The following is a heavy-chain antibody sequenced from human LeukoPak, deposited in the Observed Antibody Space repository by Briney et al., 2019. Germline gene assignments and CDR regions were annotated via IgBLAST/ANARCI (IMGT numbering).Heavy chain of an antibody. CDR1: GYTFTGYY. V-gene: IGHV1-2*02. CDR2: VGPKKGDT. D-gene: IGHD1-26*01. CDR3: ARVTSYTDSAAHFPYYFDY. Sequence: ASVKVSCKASGYTFTGYYIHWLRQAAGQGLEWMGYVGPKKGDTNYAQRFQGRVTMSTDTSINTVYMDLSGLSSDDAAIYYCARVTSYTDSAAHFPYYFDYWGQGTLVTVSS. J-gene: IGHJ4*02.